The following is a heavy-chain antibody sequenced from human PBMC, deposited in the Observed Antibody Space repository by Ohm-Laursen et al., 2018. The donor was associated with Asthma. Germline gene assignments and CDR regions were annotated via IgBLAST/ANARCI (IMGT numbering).Heavy chain of an antibody. D-gene: IGHD3-22*01. Sequence: SLRLSCAAAGFIFSAYGIHWVRQAPGKGLEWVAVIWYDGTNNDYADSVKGRFTISRDDSKNTLYLQMNSLRAEDTAVYYCARDDRVKGYYYDSSGYSPFDYWGQGTLVTVSS. CDR1: GFIFSAYG. CDR2: IWYDGTNN. V-gene: IGHV3-33*01. J-gene: IGHJ4*02. CDR3: ARDDRVKGYYYDSSGYSPFDY.